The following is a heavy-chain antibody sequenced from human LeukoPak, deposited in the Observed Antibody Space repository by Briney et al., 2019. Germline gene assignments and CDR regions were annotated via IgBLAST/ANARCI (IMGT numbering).Heavy chain of an antibody. CDR3: AKDSRQYYYDSSGYPCYFDY. CDR1: GFTFSSYA. CDR2: ISGSGGST. V-gene: IGHV3-23*01. Sequence: GGSLRLSCAASGFTFSSYAMSWVRQAPGKGLEWVSAISGSGGSTYYADSVKGRFTISRDNSKNTLYLQMNSLRAEDTAVYYCAKDSRQYYYDSSGYPCYFDYWGQGTLVTVSS. J-gene: IGHJ4*02. D-gene: IGHD3-22*01.